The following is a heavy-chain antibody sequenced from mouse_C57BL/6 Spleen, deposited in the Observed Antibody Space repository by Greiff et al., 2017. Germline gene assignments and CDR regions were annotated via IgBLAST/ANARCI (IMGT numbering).Heavy chain of an antibody. Sequence: EVQLVESGPGLVKPSQSLSLTCSVTGYSITSGYYWNWIRQFPGNKLEWMGYISYDGSNNYNPSLKNRISITRDTSKNQFFLKLNSVTTEDTATYYCAREGYYGSSYGYWGQGTTLTVSS. V-gene: IGHV3-6*01. CDR2: ISYDGSN. CDR3: AREGYYGSSYGY. CDR1: GYSITSGYY. D-gene: IGHD1-1*01. J-gene: IGHJ2*01.